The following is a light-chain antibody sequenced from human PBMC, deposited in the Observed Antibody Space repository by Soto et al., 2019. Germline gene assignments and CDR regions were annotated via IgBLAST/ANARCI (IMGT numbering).Light chain of an antibody. CDR2: VAT. CDR3: QQYGRSATFT. CDR1: QSVSGNY. V-gene: IGKV3-20*01. J-gene: IGKJ3*01. Sequence: EIVLTQSPGTLSASPGERATLSCRASQSVSGNYLDWYKQKLGQAPRLLIYVATSRATGILDRFSGSVSVTDFTLAISRLEPEDFAVYYCQQYGRSATFTFGPGTKVDIK.